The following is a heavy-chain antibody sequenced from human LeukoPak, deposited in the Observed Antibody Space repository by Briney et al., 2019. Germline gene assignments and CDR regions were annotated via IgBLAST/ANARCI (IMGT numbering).Heavy chain of an antibody. CDR3: ANQNVISALLFDN. CDR1: GYSFTAYY. CDR2: INPNSGGT. V-gene: IGHV1-2*02. Sequence: ASVKVSCKASGYSFTAYYIYWVRQAPGQGLEWMRWINPNSGGTNYAQNFQGRVTMTRDTSISTAYMELSGLRSDDTAVYYCANQNVISALLFDNWGQGTLVTVSS. D-gene: IGHD2/OR15-2a*01. J-gene: IGHJ4*02.